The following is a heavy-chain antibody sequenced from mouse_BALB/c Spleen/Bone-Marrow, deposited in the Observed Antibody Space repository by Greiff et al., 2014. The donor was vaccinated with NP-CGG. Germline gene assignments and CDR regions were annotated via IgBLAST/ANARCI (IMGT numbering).Heavy chain of an antibody. Sequence: VQLQQSGPQLVRPGASVKISCKASGYSFTSYWMHWVKQRPGQGLEWIGMIDPSDSETRLNQKFKDKATLTVDNSSSTAYMQLSSPTSEDSAVYYCASPSDGNPFAYWGQGTLVTVSA. CDR3: ASPSDGNPFAY. D-gene: IGHD2-1*01. J-gene: IGHJ3*01. CDR1: GYSFTSYW. V-gene: IGHV1S127*01. CDR2: IDPSDSET.